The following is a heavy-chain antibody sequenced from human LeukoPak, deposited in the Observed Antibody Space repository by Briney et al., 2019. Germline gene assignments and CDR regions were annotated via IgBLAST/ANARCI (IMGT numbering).Heavy chain of an antibody. CDR3: AKAPYYYDSSGYPAHY. Sequence: GGSLRLSCAASGFTFSSYAMSWVRQAPGKGLEWVSAISGSGGSTYYADSVKGRFTISRDNSENTLYLQMNSLRAEDTAVYYCAKAPYYYDSSGYPAHYWGQGTLVTVSS. V-gene: IGHV3-23*01. D-gene: IGHD3-22*01. CDR2: ISGSGGST. J-gene: IGHJ4*02. CDR1: GFTFSSYA.